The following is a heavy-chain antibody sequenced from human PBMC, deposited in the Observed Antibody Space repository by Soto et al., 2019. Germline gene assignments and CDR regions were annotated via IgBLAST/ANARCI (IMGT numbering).Heavy chain of an antibody. D-gene: IGHD3-10*01. CDR1: GYTFTSYA. V-gene: IGHV1-3*01. CDR3: ARGARGVIPYYYYYMDV. J-gene: IGHJ6*03. CDR2: INAGNGNT. Sequence: ASVKVACKASGYTFTSYAMHWVRQAPGQRLEWMGWINAGNGNTKYSQKFQGRVTITRDTSASTAYMELSSLRSEDTAVYYCARGARGVIPYYYYYMDVWGKGTTVTVSS.